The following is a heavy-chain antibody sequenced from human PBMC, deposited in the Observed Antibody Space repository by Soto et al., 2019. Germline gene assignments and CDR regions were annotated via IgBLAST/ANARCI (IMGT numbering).Heavy chain of an antibody. D-gene: IGHD5-12*01. J-gene: IGHJ3*02. CDR2: IYYSGKT. Sequence: SETLSLTCSVSGGSISNSRDYWGWIRQPPGKGLEWIATIYYSGKTYYNPSLKSRVTISVDTSKNQFSLKLSSVTAADTAVYYCARATYSGYDTAAFDIWGQGTMVTVSS. CDR1: GGSISNSRDY. V-gene: IGHV4-39*01. CDR3: ARATYSGYDTAAFDI.